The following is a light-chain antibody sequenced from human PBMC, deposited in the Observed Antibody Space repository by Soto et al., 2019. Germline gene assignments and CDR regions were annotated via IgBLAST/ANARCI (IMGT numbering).Light chain of an antibody. V-gene: IGLV1-44*01. CDR2: LTD. Sequence: QSVLSQPPSASGTPGQRVTISCSGGTSNIGNNAVNWYRQLPGMAPQLLMYLTDQRPSGVPDRFSGSKSGTSVSLAISGLQSDAEADYYCATWDDRVLGIVFGGGTKVTVL. J-gene: IGLJ2*01. CDR1: TSNIGNNA. CDR3: ATWDDRVLGIV.